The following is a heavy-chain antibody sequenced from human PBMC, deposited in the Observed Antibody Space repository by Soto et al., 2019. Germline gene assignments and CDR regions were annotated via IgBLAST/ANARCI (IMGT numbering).Heavy chain of an antibody. CDR3: ARGGRDWSRYSSSWYKYNWFDP. CDR1: GGSFSGYY. Sequence: ASETLSLTCAVYGGSFSGYYWSWIRQPPGKGLEWIGEINHSGSTNYNPSLKSRVTISVDTSKNQFSLKLSSVTAADTAVYYCARGGRDWSRYSSSWYKYNWFDPWGQGTLVTVSS. D-gene: IGHD6-13*01. CDR2: INHSGST. V-gene: IGHV4-34*01. J-gene: IGHJ5*02.